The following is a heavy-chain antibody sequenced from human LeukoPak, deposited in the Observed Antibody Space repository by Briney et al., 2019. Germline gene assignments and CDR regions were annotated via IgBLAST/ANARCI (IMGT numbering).Heavy chain of an antibody. CDR1: GDSVTSNHW. CDR3: ARVVAMPFNYFES. Sequence: SETLSLTCSVSGDSVTSNHWWSWLRQPPGKRLEWIAEIYRGGSPFYNPSLKSRVTISLDKSKNQFSLTLASVTTADTAVYYCARVVAMPFNYFESWGQGTLVAVSS. CDR2: IYRGGSP. V-gene: IGHV4-4*02. D-gene: IGHD2-2*01. J-gene: IGHJ4*02.